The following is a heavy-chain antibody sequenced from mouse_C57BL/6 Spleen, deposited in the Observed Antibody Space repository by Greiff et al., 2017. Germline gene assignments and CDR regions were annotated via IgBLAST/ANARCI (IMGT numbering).Heavy chain of an antibody. J-gene: IGHJ3*01. CDR2: ISSGGDYI. V-gene: IGHV5-9-1*02. Sequence: EVQRVESGEGLVQPGGSLKLSCAASGFTFSSYAMSWVRQTPEKRLEWVAYISSGGDYIYYADTVKGRFTISRDNARNTLYLQMSSLKSEDTAMYYCTRDEGDDYVSWFAYWGQGTLVTVSA. D-gene: IGHD2-4*01. CDR1: GFTFSSYA. CDR3: TRDEGDDYVSWFAY.